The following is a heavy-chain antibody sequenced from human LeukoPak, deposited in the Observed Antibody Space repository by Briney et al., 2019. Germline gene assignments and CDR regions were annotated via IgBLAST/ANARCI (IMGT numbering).Heavy chain of an antibody. CDR2: IYHSGST. J-gene: IGHJ5*02. CDR3: ARAYRSSWYANWFDP. V-gene: IGHV4-39*07. CDR1: GGSISTSSYY. D-gene: IGHD6-13*01. Sequence: SETLSLTCTVSGGSISTSSYYWGWVRQPPGKGLEWIGSIYHSGSTYYNPSLKSRVTISVDTSKNQFSLKLSSVTAADTAVYFCARAYRSSWYANWFDPWGQGTLVTVSS.